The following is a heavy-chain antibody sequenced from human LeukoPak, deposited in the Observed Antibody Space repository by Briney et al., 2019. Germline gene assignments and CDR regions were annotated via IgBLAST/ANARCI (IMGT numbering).Heavy chain of an antibody. Sequence: SETLSLTCTVSGGSVTSGNFYWNWIRQPPGMELQWIGHVYHSGSTNYNPSLKSRVTISIDTSKNQFSLELTSVTAADTAIYYCARGGYSYGFDNWGQGTLGTVSS. CDR1: GGSVTSGNFY. V-gene: IGHV4-61*01. CDR3: ARGGYSYGFDN. J-gene: IGHJ4*02. CDR2: VYHSGST. D-gene: IGHD5-18*01.